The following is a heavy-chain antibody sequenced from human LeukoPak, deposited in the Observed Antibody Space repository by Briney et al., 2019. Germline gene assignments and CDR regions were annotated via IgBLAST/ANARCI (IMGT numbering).Heavy chain of an antibody. V-gene: IGHV1-2*02. CDR2: INPNIGGT. CDR3: SREMGN. Sequence: GASVKVSCKASGYNFTGFYIHWVRQAPGQGLEWMGWINPNIGGTSYAQKFQGRVTMTRDTSTSTTYMELSRLRSDDTAVYYCSREMGNWGQGTLPTVSS. J-gene: IGHJ4*02. D-gene: IGHD7-27*01. CDR1: GYNFTGFY.